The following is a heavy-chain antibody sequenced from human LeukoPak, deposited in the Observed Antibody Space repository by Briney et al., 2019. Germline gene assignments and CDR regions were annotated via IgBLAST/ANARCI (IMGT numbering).Heavy chain of an antibody. CDR1: GGSISSGDYY. D-gene: IGHD6-19*01. J-gene: IGHJ4*02. CDR2: IYYSGST. Sequence: SETLSLTCTVSGGSISSGDYYWSWIRQTPGKGLEWIGYIYYSGSTYYNPSPKSRVTISVDTSKNQFSLKLSSVTAADTAVYYCARVDSSGWYVEGWGQGTLVTVSS. V-gene: IGHV4-30-4*01. CDR3: ARVDSSGWYVEG.